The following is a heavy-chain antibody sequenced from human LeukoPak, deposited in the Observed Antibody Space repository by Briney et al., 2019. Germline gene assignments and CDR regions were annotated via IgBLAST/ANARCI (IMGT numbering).Heavy chain of an antibody. CDR1: GFTFSSYG. Sequence: GRSLRLSCAASGFTFSSYGMHWVRQAPGKRLEWVAVIWYDGSNKYYADSVKGRFTISRDNSKNTLYLQMNSLRAEDTAVYYCARDPEMATINNYFDYWGQGTLVTVSS. CDR2: IWYDGSNK. CDR3: ARDPEMATINNYFDY. V-gene: IGHV3-33*01. J-gene: IGHJ4*02. D-gene: IGHD5-24*01.